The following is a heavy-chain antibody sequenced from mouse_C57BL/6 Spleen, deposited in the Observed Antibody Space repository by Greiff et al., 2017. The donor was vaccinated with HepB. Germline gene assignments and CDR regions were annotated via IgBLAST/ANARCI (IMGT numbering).Heavy chain of an antibody. Sequence: LQQPGTELVKPGASVKLSCKASGYTFTSYWMHWVKQRPGQGLEWIGNINPSNGGTNYNAKFKSKATLTVDKSSSTAYMQLSSLTSEDSAVYYCARWYYDYPYYFDYWGQGTTLTVSS. J-gene: IGHJ2*01. CDR2: INPSNGGT. D-gene: IGHD2-4*01. V-gene: IGHV1-53*01. CDR3: ARWYYDYPYYFDY. CDR1: GYTFTSYW.